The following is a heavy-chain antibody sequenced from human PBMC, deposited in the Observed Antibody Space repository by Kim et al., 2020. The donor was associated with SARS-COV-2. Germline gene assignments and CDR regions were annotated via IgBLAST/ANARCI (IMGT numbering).Heavy chain of an antibody. CDR3: ARLGAYCTGGDCFGFDY. J-gene: IGHJ4*02. CDR1: GHSFANYW. CDR2: IYPGDSDT. D-gene: IGHD2-8*02. Sequence: GESLKISCKGSGHSFANYWIGWVRQRPGKGLEWMGIIYPGDSDTRYSPSFEGQVTISVDKSNSNAYLHWTSLKASDSGMYYCARLGAYCTGGDCFGFDYWGQGTLVAVSS. V-gene: IGHV5-51*01.